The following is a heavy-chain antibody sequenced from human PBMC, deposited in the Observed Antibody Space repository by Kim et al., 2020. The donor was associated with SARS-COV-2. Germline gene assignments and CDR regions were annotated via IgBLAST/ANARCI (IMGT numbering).Heavy chain of an antibody. CDR2: ISPSGNSI. V-gene: IGHV3-23*01. D-gene: IGHD3-10*01. Sequence: GGSLRLSCAASGFTFSNYAMTWVRQAPGKGPEWVSAISPSGNSIYYTDSVKGRFSISRDNSKNTLCLQMNSLRAEDTAVYYCAKNYASGILAYDYWGQGTLVTVSS. CDR1: GFTFSNYA. J-gene: IGHJ4*02. CDR3: AKNYASGILAYDY.